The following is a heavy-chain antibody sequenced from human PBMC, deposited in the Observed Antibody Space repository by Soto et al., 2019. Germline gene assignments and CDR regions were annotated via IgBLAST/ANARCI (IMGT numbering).Heavy chain of an antibody. CDR2: ISAYNGNT. CDR3: ARDIGGYYYDSSGYYYFDY. CDR1: GYTFTSYG. V-gene: IGHV1-18*04. J-gene: IGHJ4*02. Sequence: QVQLVQSGAEVKKPGASVKVSCKASGYTFTSYGISWVRQAPGQGREWMGWISAYNGNTNYAQKLQCRVTMTTDTSTSTAYMELRSLRSDDTAVYYCARDIGGYYYDSSGYYYFDYWGQGTLVTVSS. D-gene: IGHD3-22*01.